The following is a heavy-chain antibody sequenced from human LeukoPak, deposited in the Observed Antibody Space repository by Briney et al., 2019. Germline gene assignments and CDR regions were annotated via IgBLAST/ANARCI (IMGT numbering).Heavy chain of an antibody. D-gene: IGHD2-15*01. CDR3: ARDCSGGSCFQD. Sequence: GGSLRLSCAASGFTFNGYNMNWVRQAPGKGLEWVSSITSSSSYIYYAASVKGRFTFSRDNANNSVFLQMNSLRVEDTAVYYCARDCSGGSCFQDWGQGALVTASS. CDR2: ITSSSSYI. J-gene: IGHJ4*02. V-gene: IGHV3-21*01. CDR1: GFTFNGYN.